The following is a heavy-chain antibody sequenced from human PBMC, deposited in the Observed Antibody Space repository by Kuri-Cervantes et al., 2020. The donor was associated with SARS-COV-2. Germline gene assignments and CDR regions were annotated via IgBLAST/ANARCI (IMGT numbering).Heavy chain of an antibody. CDR2: IKYDESEK. J-gene: IGHJ4*02. CDR1: GFTFADYW. V-gene: IGHV3-7*01. D-gene: IGHD2-15*01. Sequence: GESLKISCSVSGFTFADYWMAWVRQAPGGGLETVANIKYDESEKHHLDSVKGRFIISRDNAENSLSLQMNSLTAGDTAVYYCARDRGYCDGGGCYSTGFSFDYWGQGALVTVSS. CDR3: ARDRGYCDGGGCYSTGFSFDY.